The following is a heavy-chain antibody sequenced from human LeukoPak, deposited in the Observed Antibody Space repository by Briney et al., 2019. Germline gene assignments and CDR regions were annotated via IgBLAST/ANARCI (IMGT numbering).Heavy chain of an antibody. V-gene: IGHV3-33*01. CDR3: ARGLAAGGTDGDH. CDR2: IWYDGSNK. J-gene: IGHJ4*02. Sequence: TGGSLRLSCAASGFTFSSYGMHWVRQAPGKGLEWVAVIWYDGSNKYYVDSVKGRFTISRDNSKNTLYLQMNSLRAEDTAVYYCARGLAAGGTDGDHWGQGTLVTVSS. D-gene: IGHD6-13*01. CDR1: GFTFSSYG.